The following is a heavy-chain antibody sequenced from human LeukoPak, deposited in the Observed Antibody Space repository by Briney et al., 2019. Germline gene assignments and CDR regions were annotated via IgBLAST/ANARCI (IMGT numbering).Heavy chain of an antibody. CDR3: ARDHLPYYYDSSGYRMADY. Sequence: SVKVSCKASGYTFTSYGISWVRQAPGQGLEWMGGIIPIFGTANYAQKFQGRVTITADESTSTAYMELSSLRSEDTAVYYCARDHLPYYYDSSGYRMADYWGQGTLVTVSS. CDR1: GYTFTSYG. V-gene: IGHV1-69*13. J-gene: IGHJ4*02. D-gene: IGHD3-22*01. CDR2: IIPIFGTA.